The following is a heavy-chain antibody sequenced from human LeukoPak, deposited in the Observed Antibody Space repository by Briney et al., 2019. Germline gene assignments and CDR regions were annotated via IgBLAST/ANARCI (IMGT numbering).Heavy chain of an antibody. CDR3: ARGRGGYPD. CDR2: INYSGST. D-gene: IGHD5-12*01. V-gene: IGHV4-34*01. CDR1: SESFSVYF. Sequence: SETLSLTCALYSESFSVYFWSWIPQPPGKGLEWIGEINYSGSTTYNPSLKSRVTIPVDTSKNQCSLKLSSVTAADTAVYYCARGRGGYPDWGQGKMVTVSS. J-gene: IGHJ3*01.